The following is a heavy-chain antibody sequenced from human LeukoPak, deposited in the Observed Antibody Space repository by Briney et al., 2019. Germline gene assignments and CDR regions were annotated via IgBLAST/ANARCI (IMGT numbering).Heavy chain of an antibody. J-gene: IGHJ6*03. CDR1: GFTSSSYW. Sequence: GGSLRLSCAASGFTSSSYWMSWVRQAPGKGLEWVANIKQDGSEKYYVDSVKGRFTISRDNAKNSLYLQMNSLRAEDTAVYYCARDDHPTYYYYYYYMDVWGKGTTVTVSS. CDR3: ARDDHPTYYYYYYYMDV. V-gene: IGHV3-7*01. CDR2: IKQDGSEK. D-gene: IGHD2/OR15-2a*01.